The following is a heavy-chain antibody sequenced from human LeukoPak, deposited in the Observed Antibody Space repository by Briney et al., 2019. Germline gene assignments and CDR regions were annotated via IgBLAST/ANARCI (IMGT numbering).Heavy chain of an antibody. CDR2: INPSGGST. Sequence: GASVKVSCKASGYTFTSYYMHWVRQAPGQGLEWMGIINPSGGSTSYAQKFQGRVTMTRDMSTSTVYMELSSLRSEDTAVYFCATWGLHFDIWGQGTMVTVAS. CDR3: ATWGLHFDI. V-gene: IGHV1-46*01. J-gene: IGHJ3*02. D-gene: IGHD3-16*01. CDR1: GYTFTSYY.